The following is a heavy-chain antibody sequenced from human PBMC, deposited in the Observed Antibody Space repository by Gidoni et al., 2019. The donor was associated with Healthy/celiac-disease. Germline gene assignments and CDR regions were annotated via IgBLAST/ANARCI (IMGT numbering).Heavy chain of an antibody. CDR3: TTDRYYDSSGYYPYYYGMDV. Sequence: EVQLVESGGGLVKPGGSLRLSCAASGFTFSTAWMNWVRQAPGKGLEGVGRIKSKTDGGTTDYAAPVKGRFTISRDDSKNTLYLQMNSLKTEDTAVYYCTTDRYYDSSGYYPYYYGMDVWGQGTTVTVSS. CDR1: GFTFSTAW. V-gene: IGHV3-15*07. J-gene: IGHJ6*02. D-gene: IGHD3-22*01. CDR2: IKSKTDGGTT.